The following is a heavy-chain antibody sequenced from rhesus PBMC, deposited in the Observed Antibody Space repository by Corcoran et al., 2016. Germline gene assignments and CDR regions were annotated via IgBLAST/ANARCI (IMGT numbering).Heavy chain of an antibody. J-gene: IGHJ4*01. Sequence: QLQLQESGPGLVKPSETLSVTFAVSGGSISSNYWSWIRQPPGKGLEWIGRIYGSGSITNYNHSLKSRVTLSVDTSKNQLSLKLSSVTAADMAVYYCARLGGWYFDYWGQGVLVTVSS. CDR1: GGSISSNY. CDR2: IYGSGSIT. D-gene: IGHD6-31*01. V-gene: IGHV4-169*01. CDR3: ARLGGWYFDY.